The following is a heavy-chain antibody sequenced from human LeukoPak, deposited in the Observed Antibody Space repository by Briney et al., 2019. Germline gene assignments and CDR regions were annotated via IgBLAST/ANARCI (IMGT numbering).Heavy chain of an antibody. CDR2: IYPGDSDT. D-gene: IGHD3-22*01. Sequence: GESLKISCKGSGYTFTNYYIAWVRQMPGKGLEWMGIIYPGDSDTRYSPSFQGQVTISVDKSISTAYLQWSSLKASDTAMYYCARRPYYYDSSGSGKYNWFDPWGQGTLVTVSS. J-gene: IGHJ5*02. CDR1: GYTFTNYY. CDR3: ARRPYYYDSSGSGKYNWFDP. V-gene: IGHV5-51*01.